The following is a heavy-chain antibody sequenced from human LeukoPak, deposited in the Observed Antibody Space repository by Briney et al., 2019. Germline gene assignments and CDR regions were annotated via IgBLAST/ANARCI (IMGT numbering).Heavy chain of an antibody. D-gene: IGHD3-16*02. CDR3: AGEAGYDYVWGSYRPYYFDY. CDR2: INHSGST. V-gene: IGHV4-34*01. J-gene: IGHJ4*02. CDR1: GGSFSGYY. Sequence: SETLSLTCAVYGGSFSGYYWSWIRQPPGKGLEWIGEINHSGSTNYNPSLKSRVTISVDTSKNQFSLKLSSVTAADTAVYYCAGEAGYDYVWGSYRPYYFDYWGQGTLVTVSS.